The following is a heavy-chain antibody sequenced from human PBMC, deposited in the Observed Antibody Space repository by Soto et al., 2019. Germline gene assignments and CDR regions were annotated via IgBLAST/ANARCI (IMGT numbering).Heavy chain of an antibody. CDR2: IIPIFGTA. Sequence: SVKVSCKASGGTFSSYAISWVRQAPGQGLEWMGGIIPIFGTANYAQKFQGRVTITADKSTSTAYMELSSLRSEDTAVYYCASLITYYDFWSGYPPNMDVWGQGTTVTVS. CDR3: ASLITYYDFWSGYPPNMDV. D-gene: IGHD3-3*01. V-gene: IGHV1-69*06. CDR1: GGTFSSYA. J-gene: IGHJ6*02.